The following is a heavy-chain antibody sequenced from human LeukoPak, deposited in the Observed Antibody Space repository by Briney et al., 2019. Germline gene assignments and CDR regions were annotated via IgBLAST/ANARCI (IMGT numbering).Heavy chain of an antibody. CDR2: IKQEGSEK. CDR1: GFTFSTYW. V-gene: IGHV3-7*01. D-gene: IGHD2-15*01. Sequence: TGGSLRLSCAASGFTFSTYWVSWLRQAPGKGLEWVASIKQEGSEKYYVDSVKGRFTISRDNAKNSLYLQMNSLRAEDTAVYYCARDGYLGYCRGGSCPDFDYWGQGILVTV. J-gene: IGHJ4*02. CDR3: ARDGYLGYCRGGSCPDFDY.